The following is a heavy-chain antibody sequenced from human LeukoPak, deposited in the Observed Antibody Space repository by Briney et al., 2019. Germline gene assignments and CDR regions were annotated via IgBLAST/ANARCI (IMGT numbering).Heavy chain of an antibody. CDR2: INHSGST. D-gene: IGHD3-16*02. Sequence: SETLSLTCAVYGGSFSGYYWSWIRQPPGKGLEWIGEINHSGSTNYNPSLKSRVTISVDTSKNQFSLKLSSVTAADTAVYYCAGGWGFGGVIDDAFDIWGQGTMVTVSS. CDR1: GGSFSGYY. CDR3: AGGWGFGGVIDDAFDI. J-gene: IGHJ3*02. V-gene: IGHV4-34*01.